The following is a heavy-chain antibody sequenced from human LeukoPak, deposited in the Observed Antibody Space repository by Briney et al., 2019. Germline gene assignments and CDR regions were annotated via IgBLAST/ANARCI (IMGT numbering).Heavy chain of an antibody. CDR2: INHSGST. CDR1: GGSFSGYY. V-gene: IGHV4-34*01. J-gene: IGHJ4*02. CDR3: ARRRGYSYGSNFDY. Sequence: SETLSLTCAVYGGSFSGYYWSWIRQPPGKGLEWIGEINHSGSTNYNPSLKSRVTTSVDTSKNQFSLKLSSVTAADTAVYYCARRRGYSYGSNFDYWGQGTLVTVSS. D-gene: IGHD5-18*01.